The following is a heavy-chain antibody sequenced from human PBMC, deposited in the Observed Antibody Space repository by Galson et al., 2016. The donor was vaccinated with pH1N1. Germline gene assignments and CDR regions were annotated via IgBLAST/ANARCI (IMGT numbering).Heavy chain of an antibody. D-gene: IGHD4-17*01. J-gene: IGHJ2*01. Sequence: SLRLSCAASGFTFSHYAMHWVRQAPGKGLEWVAVISYVESNKDYADSAKGRFTVSRDNSKNTLYLQMNSLRAEDTAPYYCARDHVYGDYFERFFDLWGRGTLVTVSS. CDR2: ISYVESNK. CDR3: ARDHVYGDYFERFFDL. CDR1: GFTFSHYA. V-gene: IGHV3-30-3*01.